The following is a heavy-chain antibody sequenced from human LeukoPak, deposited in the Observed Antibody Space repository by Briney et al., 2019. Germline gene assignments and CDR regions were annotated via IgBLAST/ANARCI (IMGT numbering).Heavy chain of an antibody. CDR2: IPYDGSKT. V-gene: IGHV3-30*02. J-gene: IGHJ4*02. D-gene: IGHD6-19*01. CDR3: AKDNSGPDY. Sequence: GGSLRLSCAASGFSFSVYEMHWVRQAPGKGLEWVAFIPYDGSKTYYADCVKGRFTISRDNSKNTLYVQMDSLRAEDTAVYYCAKDNSGPDYWGQGTLVTVSS. CDR1: GFSFSVYE.